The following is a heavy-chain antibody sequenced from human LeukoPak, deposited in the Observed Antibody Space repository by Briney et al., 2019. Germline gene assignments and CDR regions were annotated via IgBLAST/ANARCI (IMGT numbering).Heavy chain of an antibody. D-gene: IGHD3-9*01. J-gene: IGHJ4*02. CDR1: GFTFSDYW. V-gene: IGHV3-30*02. CDR2: IRFDGSNK. CDR3: ASGGYDILTASGY. Sequence: GGSLRLSCAASGFTFSDYWMHWVRQAPGKGLEWVAFIRFDGSNKYYADSVKGRFTISRDNSKNTLEMQMNSLRPEDTAVYYCASGGYDILTASGYWGQGTLVTVSS.